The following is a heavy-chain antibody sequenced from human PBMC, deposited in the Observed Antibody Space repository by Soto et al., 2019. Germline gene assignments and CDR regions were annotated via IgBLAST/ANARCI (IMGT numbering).Heavy chain of an antibody. CDR1: GYTFKSYD. D-gene: IGHD5-12*01. Sequence: GASVKVSCKASGYTFKSYDVMWVRKAPGQGLEWMGWISGHNGKADYAENFQGRVIMTTDTSTATASMDLRGLRSDDTAVYYWARKGYIGNFAMDVWGQGTTVTVAS. CDR3: ARKGYIGNFAMDV. CDR2: ISGHNGKA. V-gene: IGHV1-18*04. J-gene: IGHJ6*02.